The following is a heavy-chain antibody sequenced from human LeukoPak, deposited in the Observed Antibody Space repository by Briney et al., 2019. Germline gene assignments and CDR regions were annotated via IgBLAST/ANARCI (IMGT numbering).Heavy chain of an antibody. CDR1: GGPISTYY. CDR3: ARGGNYWPQWWFDP. D-gene: IGHD1-26*01. J-gene: IGHJ5*02. Sequence: SSETLSLTCTVSGGPISTYYWSWIRQPPGKGLEWIGYIYYTGSTSYNPSLKSRVTMSLDASKNQFSLELNSVTPADTAVYYCARGGNYWPQWWFDPWGRGTLVSVSS. CDR2: IYYTGST. V-gene: IGHV4-59*01.